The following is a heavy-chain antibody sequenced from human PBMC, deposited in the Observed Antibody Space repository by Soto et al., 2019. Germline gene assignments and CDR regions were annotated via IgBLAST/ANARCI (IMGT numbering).Heavy chain of an antibody. CDR2: INPNSGGT. J-gene: IGHJ4*02. CDR1: GCTFTAYY. CDR3: ARDSPLGYCSGGSCYSLAFDY. Sequence: ASVKVSCKASGCTFTAYYMHWVRQAPGQGLEWMGWINPNSGGTNYAQKFQGWVTMTRDTSISTAYMELSRLRSDDTAVYYCARDSPLGYCSGGSCYSLAFDYWGQGTLVTVSS. V-gene: IGHV1-2*04. D-gene: IGHD2-15*01.